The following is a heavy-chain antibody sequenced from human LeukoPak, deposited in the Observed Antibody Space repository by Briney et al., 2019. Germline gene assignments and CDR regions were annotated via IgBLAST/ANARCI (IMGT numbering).Heavy chain of an antibody. CDR1: GFTFSSYA. J-gene: IGHJ4*02. Sequence: PGGSLRLSCSASGFTFSSYAMHWVRQAPGKGLEYVSSISSNGGSTYYADSVKGRFTISRDNSKNTLFLQMSSLRTEDTAVYYCASPYSGYDYNFDHWGLGTLVTVSS. V-gene: IGHV3-64D*06. CDR2: ISSNGGST. CDR3: ASPYSGYDYNFDH. D-gene: IGHD5-12*01.